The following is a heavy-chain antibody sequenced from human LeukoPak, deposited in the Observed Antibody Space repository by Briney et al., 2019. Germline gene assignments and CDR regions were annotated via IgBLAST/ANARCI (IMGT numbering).Heavy chain of an antibody. Sequence: SETLSLTCAVYGGSLSGYYWSWIRQPPGKGLEWIGEINHSGSTNYNPSLKSRVTISVDTSKNQFSLKLSSVTAADTAVYYCASVYCSGGSCGKNQHYMDVWGKGTTVTVSS. CDR2: INHSGST. J-gene: IGHJ6*03. CDR3: ASVYCSGGSCGKNQHYMDV. V-gene: IGHV4-34*01. CDR1: GGSLSGYY. D-gene: IGHD2-15*01.